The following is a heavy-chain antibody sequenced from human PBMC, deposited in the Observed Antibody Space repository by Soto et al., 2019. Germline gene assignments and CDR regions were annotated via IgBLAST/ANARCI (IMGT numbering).Heavy chain of an antibody. J-gene: IGHJ4*02. CDR1: GFIFSSYA. V-gene: IGHV3-23*01. CDR2: ISGSGGST. D-gene: IGHD4-17*01. CDR3: AKVQDGDYGTNYY. Sequence: EVQLLESGGGLVQPGGSLRLSCAASGFIFSSYAMSWVRQAPGKGLEWVSAISGSGGSTYYADSVKGRFTISRDNSNNTLYLQMNSLRAEDTAVYYFAKVQDGDYGTNYYWGQGTLVTVSS.